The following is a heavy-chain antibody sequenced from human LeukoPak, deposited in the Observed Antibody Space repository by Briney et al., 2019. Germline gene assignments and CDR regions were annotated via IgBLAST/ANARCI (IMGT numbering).Heavy chain of an antibody. Sequence: SETLSLTCAVYGGSFSGYYWSWIRQPPGKGLEWIGEINHSGSTNYNPSLKSRVTISVDTSKNQFSLKLSSVTAADTAVYYCARNTAVDIVLMVYAPYYYYMDVWGKGTTVTVSS. CDR2: INHSGST. D-gene: IGHD2-8*01. CDR3: ARNTAVDIVLMVYAPYYYYMDV. V-gene: IGHV4-34*01. CDR1: GGSFSGYY. J-gene: IGHJ6*03.